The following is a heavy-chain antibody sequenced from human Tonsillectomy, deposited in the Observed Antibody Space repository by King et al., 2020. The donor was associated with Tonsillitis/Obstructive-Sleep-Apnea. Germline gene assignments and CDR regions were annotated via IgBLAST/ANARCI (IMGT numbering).Heavy chain of an antibody. CDR1: GFTFSSYE. CDR2: ISSSGSTI. Sequence: VQLVESGGGLVQPGGSLRLSCAASGFTFSSYEMNWVRQAPGKGLEWVSYISSSGSTIYYADSVKGRFTISRDNAKNSLYLQMNSLRAEDTAVYYCARARSYSSSLDRLDYWGQGTLVTVSS. D-gene: IGHD6-13*01. V-gene: IGHV3-48*03. J-gene: IGHJ4*02. CDR3: ARARSYSSSLDRLDY.